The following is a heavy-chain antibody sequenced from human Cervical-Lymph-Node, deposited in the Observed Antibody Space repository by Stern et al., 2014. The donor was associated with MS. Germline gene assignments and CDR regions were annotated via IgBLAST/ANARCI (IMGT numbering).Heavy chain of an antibody. J-gene: IGHJ4*02. CDR1: GYTFTR. V-gene: IGHV1-3*01. Sequence: QLVQSGAEVKKPGASVKVSCKASGYTFTRVRQAPGQRLEWMGWINAGNGNTKYSQKFQGRVTITRDTSASTAYMELSSLRSEDTAVYYCARDSSGYYSASLDYWGQGTLVTVSS. D-gene: IGHD3-22*01. CDR2: INAGNGNT. CDR3: ARDSSGYYSASLDY.